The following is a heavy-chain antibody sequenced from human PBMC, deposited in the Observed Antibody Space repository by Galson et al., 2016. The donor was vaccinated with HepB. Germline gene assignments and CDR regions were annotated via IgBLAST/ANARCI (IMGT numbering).Heavy chain of an antibody. J-gene: IGHJ4*02. CDR3: ATGASAALGDFDN. Sequence: SVKVSCKVSGYRLDELSIHWVRQSPEKGLEWMGGFDPEDGEIIYPQKFQGRVTMTEDTSTDTAYMELSSLTSQDTAVYYCATGASAALGDFDNRGQGTLVPGTS. CDR2: FDPEDGEI. D-gene: IGHD6-13*01. CDR1: GYRLDELS. V-gene: IGHV1-24*01.